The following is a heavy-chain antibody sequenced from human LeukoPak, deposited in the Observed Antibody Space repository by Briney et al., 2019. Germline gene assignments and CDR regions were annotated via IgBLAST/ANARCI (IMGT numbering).Heavy chain of an antibody. CDR3: AXASFNVVFGNWFDP. J-gene: IGHJ5*02. D-gene: IGHD2-8*01. Sequence: SETLSLTCTVSSGSIGSSSNYWGWIRQAPGKGLEWIGNVYYSGSTFYNPSLKSRVTISVDTSKNQFSLKLRSVTAADTAIYYCAXASFNVVFGNWFDPWGQGTLVXVSX. CDR2: VYYSGST. CDR1: SGSIGSSSNY. V-gene: IGHV4-39*01.